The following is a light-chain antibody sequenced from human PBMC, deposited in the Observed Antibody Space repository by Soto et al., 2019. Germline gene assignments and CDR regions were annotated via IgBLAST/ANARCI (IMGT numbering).Light chain of an antibody. Sequence: QSALTQPASVSGSPGQWITISCTGTSSDVGGYNYVSWYQQHPGKAPKLMIYDVSNRPSGVSNRFSGSKSGNTASLTISGLEDEDEADYYCSSYTASSTLVFGTGTKVTVL. CDR1: SSDVGGYNY. CDR3: SSYTASSTLV. J-gene: IGLJ1*01. V-gene: IGLV2-14*01. CDR2: DVS.